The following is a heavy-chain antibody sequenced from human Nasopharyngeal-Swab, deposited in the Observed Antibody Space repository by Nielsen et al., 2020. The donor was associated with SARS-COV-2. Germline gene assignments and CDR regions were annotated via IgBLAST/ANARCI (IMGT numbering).Heavy chain of an antibody. V-gene: IGHV3-73*01. CDR2: IGDKDHNYAT. J-gene: IGHJ4*02. Sequence: GESLKIYCAASGFIFSASAIHWVRQASGKGLEGVGRIGDKDHNYATTYGASVQGRLTNPRDDSKNTAFLKMDSLKTEYTALYYCTTDFYFDYWGQGTLVTVSS. CDR3: TTDFYFDY. CDR1: GFIFSASA.